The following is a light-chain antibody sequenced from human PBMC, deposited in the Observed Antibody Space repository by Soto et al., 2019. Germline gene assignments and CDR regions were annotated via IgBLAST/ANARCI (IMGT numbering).Light chain of an antibody. CDR2: EVT. V-gene: IGLV2-8*01. J-gene: IGLJ2*01. CDR1: SSDVGGYDF. CDR3: TSYTGSNNFV. Sequence: QSALTQPPSASGSPGQSVTVSCTGSSSDVGGYDFVSWYQQHPGKAPKLMIYEVTKRPSGVPDRFSASKSGNTASLTVSGLQAEDEADYYCTSYTGSNNFVFGGGTKLTV.